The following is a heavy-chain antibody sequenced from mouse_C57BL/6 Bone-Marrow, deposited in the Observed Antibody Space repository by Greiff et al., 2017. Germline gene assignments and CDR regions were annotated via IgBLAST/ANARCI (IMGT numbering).Heavy chain of an antibody. CDR3: ASGGYGYAMDY. V-gene: IGHV1-81*01. CDR1: GYTFTSYG. Sequence: QVQLLQSGAELARPGASVKLSCTASGYTFTSYGISWVKQTTGQGLEWVGEICPRSGNTYSNDQCKGKATLTADKSSSTAYMELRSLTSEDSAVYFCASGGYGYAMDYWGQGASVTVSS. D-gene: IGHD2-2*01. J-gene: IGHJ4*01. CDR2: ICPRSGNT.